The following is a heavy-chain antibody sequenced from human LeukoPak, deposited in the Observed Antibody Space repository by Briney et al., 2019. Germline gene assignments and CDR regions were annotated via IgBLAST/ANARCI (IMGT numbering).Heavy chain of an antibody. J-gene: IGHJ6*02. V-gene: IGHV3-11*01. Sequence: GGSLRLSCAASGFTFSDYYMSWIRQAPGKGLEGVSYISSSGSTIYYADSVKGRFTISRDNAKNSLYLQMNSLRAEDTAVYYCAGDRANYCSGGSCPPRGYGMDVWGQGTTVTVSS. D-gene: IGHD2-15*01. CDR2: ISSSGSTI. CDR1: GFTFSDYY. CDR3: AGDRANYCSGGSCPPRGYGMDV.